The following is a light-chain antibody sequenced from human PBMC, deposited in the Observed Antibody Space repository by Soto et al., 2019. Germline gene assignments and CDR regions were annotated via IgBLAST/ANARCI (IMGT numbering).Light chain of an antibody. CDR1: QGISNS. CDR3: QQYGSSPPRYT. Sequence: DIQMTQSPSSMSASVGDTVTITCRASQGISNSLAWFQQKPGKAPKPLIYAASSLQSGVPSKFSGSGSETDFTLTISSLQPEDFAVYYCQQYGSSPPRYTFGQGTKLEIK. V-gene: IGKV1-16*02. J-gene: IGKJ2*01. CDR2: AAS.